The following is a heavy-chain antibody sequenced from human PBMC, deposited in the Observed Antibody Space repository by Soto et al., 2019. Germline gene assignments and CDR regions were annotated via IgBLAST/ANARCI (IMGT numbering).Heavy chain of an antibody. Sequence: WTWIRQPPGKGLEWIGFIYYSGSTHYNPSLQSRVTISVDTSKNQFSLKMNSVTAADTAVYYCARPGRDWGALHYWGQGTLVTVSS. V-gene: IGHV4-59*08. CDR3: ARPGRDWGALHY. D-gene: IGHD7-27*01. J-gene: IGHJ4*02. CDR2: IYYSGST.